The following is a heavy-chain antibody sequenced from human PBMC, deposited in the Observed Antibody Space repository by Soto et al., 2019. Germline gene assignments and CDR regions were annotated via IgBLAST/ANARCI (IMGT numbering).Heavy chain of an antibody. D-gene: IGHD6-19*01. V-gene: IGHV5-51*01. CDR1: GYSFTTYW. J-gene: IGHJ6*02. CDR3: ARVPDSSLGTMDV. Sequence: GEFLKISCKGSGYSFTTYWIGWVRQLPGQGLEWMGVMFPGDSDTRYSPSFQGQVTMSADPSTNTAYLEWSSLKAADSAMYYCARVPDSSLGTMDVWGQGTTVTVSS. CDR2: MFPGDSDT.